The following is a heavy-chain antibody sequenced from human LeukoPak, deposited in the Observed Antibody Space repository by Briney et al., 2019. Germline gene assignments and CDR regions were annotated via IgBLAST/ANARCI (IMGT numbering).Heavy chain of an antibody. V-gene: IGHV3-53*01. CDR3: ARDLTTGGYYHGMDV. CDR2: IYSGGST. D-gene: IGHD4-17*01. J-gene: IGHJ6*02. Sequence: GGSLRLSCAASGFTVSSNYMSWVRQAPGKGLEWVSVIYSGGSTYYADSVKGRFTISRDNSKNTLYLQMNSLRAEDTAVYYCARDLTTGGYYHGMDVWGQGTTVTVSS. CDR1: GFTVSSNY.